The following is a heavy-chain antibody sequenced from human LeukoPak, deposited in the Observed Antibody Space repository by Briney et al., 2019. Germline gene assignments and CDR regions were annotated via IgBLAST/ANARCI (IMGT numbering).Heavy chain of an antibody. J-gene: IGHJ6*04. V-gene: IGHV3-30*18. CDR2: ISNDGGKK. CDR3: ANGVGSTWLSTLSQVAMDV. D-gene: IGHD2-15*01. Sequence: GRSLILSCAAPGFTFSTHEMSWVREAPGKGLEWVAVISNDGGKKYSADSVRGRVTISRDNSKNTLYLQMNSLKVEDRAVYYCANGVGSTWLSTLSQVAMDVWGKGTTVTVSS. CDR1: GFTFSTHE.